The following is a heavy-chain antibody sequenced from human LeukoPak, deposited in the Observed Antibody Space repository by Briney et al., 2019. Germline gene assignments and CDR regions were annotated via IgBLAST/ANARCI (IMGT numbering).Heavy chain of an antibody. Sequence: PSETLSLTCTVSGGSISSYYLSWIRQPPGKGLEWIGYIYYSGSTNYNPSLKSRVTISVDTSKNQFSLKLSSVTAADTAVYYCARERGGEQLGYFDYWGQGTLVTVSS. CDR1: GGSISSYY. D-gene: IGHD6-6*01. CDR3: ARERGGEQLGYFDY. V-gene: IGHV4-59*01. CDR2: IYYSGST. J-gene: IGHJ4*02.